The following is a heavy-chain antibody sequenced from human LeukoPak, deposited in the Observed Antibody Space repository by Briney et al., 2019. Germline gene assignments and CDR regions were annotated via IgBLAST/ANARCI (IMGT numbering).Heavy chain of an antibody. Sequence: ASVTVSCKASGYTFNVYFMQWVRQAPGQGLEWMGWINPNSGGTNYAQKFQGRVTMTLDTSNSAAYMELTSLTSDDTAIYYCASGRGSGSLRWGQGTLVTVSS. J-gene: IGHJ4*02. V-gene: IGHV1-2*02. D-gene: IGHD1-26*01. CDR1: GYTFNVYF. CDR2: INPNSGGT. CDR3: ASGRGSGSLR.